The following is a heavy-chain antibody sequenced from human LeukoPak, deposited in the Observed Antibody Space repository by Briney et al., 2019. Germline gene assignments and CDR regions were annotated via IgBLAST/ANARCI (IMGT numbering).Heavy chain of an antibody. J-gene: IGHJ1*01. V-gene: IGHV1-46*01. D-gene: IGHD6-19*01. CDR3: ARGESSGWSMRYFQH. Sequence: ASVQVSCKASGYTFTRYYMHWVRQAPGQGLEWMGIINPSGCSTSYAQKFQGRVTMTRDMSTSTVYMELSSLTSEDTAVYYCARGESSGWSMRYFQHWGQGTLVTVSS. CDR1: GYTFTRYY. CDR2: INPSGCST.